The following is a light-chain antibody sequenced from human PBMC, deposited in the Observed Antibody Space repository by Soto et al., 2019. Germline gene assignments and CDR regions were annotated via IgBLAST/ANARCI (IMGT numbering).Light chain of an antibody. V-gene: IGLV2-14*03. CDR1: STDVGGYNS. J-gene: IGLJ1*01. Sequence: QSALTQPASMSGSPGQSITISCTGSSTDVGGYNSVSWYQQHQGKAPKLIIYDVTHRPSGVSDRFAGSKSGNTASLTISGLQAEDEADYYCCSYTNINTNVFGSGTKLTVL. CDR2: DVT. CDR3: CSYTNINTNV.